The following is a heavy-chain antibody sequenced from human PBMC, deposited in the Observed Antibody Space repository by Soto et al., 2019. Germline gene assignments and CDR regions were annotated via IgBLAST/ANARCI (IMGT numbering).Heavy chain of an antibody. D-gene: IGHD1-1*01. CDR2: ISAYNGNT. CDR3: AGDREARTTPLNWFDP. Sequence: QVQLVQSGAEVKKPGASVKVSCKASGYTFTSYGISWVRQAPGQGLEWMGWISAYNGNTNYAQKLQGRVTMTTDTSTSTAYMELRSLRSDDTAVYYCAGDREARTTPLNWFDPWGQGTLVTVSS. V-gene: IGHV1-18*01. CDR1: GYTFTSYG. J-gene: IGHJ5*02.